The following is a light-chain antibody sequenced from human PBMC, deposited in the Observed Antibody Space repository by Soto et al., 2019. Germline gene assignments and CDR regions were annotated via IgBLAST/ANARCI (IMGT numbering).Light chain of an antibody. CDR2: KAS. V-gene: IGKV1-5*03. J-gene: IGKJ3*01. CDR3: QQYNSYSRIT. CDR1: QSISSW. Sequence: DIQMTQSPSTLSASVGDRVTITCRASQSISSWLAWYQQKPGKAPKLLIYKASSLESGVTSRFSGSGSGTEFTLTISSLQPDDFATYYGQQYNSYSRITFGPGTKVDIK.